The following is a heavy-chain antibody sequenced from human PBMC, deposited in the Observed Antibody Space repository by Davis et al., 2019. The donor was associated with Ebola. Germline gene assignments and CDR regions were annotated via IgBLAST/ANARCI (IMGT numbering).Heavy chain of an antibody. Sequence: PSETLSLTCAVYGGSFSGYYWSWIRQPPGKGLEWIGEINHSGSTNYNPSLKSRVTISVDTSKNQFSLKLSSVTAADTAVYYCARLPVAGTKRFDYWGQGTLVTVSS. D-gene: IGHD6-19*01. V-gene: IGHV4-34*01. J-gene: IGHJ4*02. CDR3: ARLPVAGTKRFDY. CDR1: GGSFSGYY. CDR2: INHSGST.